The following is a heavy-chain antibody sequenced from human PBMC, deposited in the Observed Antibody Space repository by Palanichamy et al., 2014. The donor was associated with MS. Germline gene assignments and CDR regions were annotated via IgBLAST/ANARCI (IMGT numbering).Heavy chain of an antibody. CDR1: GYTLTELS. CDR2: FDPEDGET. J-gene: IGHJ5*02. V-gene: IGHV1-24*01. CDR3: ATRPYYDILTGYSPYNWFDP. Sequence: QVQLVQSGAEVKKPGASVKVSCKVSGYTLTELSMHWVRQAPGKGLEWMGGFDPEDGETIYAQKFQGRVTVTEDTSTDTAYMELSSLRSEDTAVYYCATRPYYDILTGYSPYNWFDPWGQGTLVTVSS. D-gene: IGHD3-9*01.